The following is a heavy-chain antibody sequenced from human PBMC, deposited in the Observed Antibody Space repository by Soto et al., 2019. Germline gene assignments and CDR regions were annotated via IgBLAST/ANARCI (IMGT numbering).Heavy chain of an antibody. J-gene: IGHJ3*01. Sequence: DVPLVESGGGLIHRGGSLRLSCAVVGMTVSGKKYVAWVRQAPGKGLEWVSGVYDADGKYYADSVKGRFTTSRDSSKTIVYLEMNDLGPEDTAIYYCATWLQREHAYDVWGQGTTVTVSS. CDR2: VYDADGK. CDR3: ATWLQREHAYDV. CDR1: GMTVSGKKY. D-gene: IGHD1-1*01. V-gene: IGHV3-53*01.